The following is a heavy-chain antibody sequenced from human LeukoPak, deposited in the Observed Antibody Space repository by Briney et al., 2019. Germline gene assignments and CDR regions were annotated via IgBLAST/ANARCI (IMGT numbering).Heavy chain of an antibody. CDR1: GGSISSSRYY. J-gene: IGHJ4*02. Sequence: SETLSLTCTVSGGSISSSRYYWGWIRQPPGKGLEWIGSIYYSGSTYCNPSLKSRVTISVDTSKNQISLKLSSVTAADTAVYYCARGSSTREYYYDSSGFGPHYFDYWGQGTLVTVSS. CDR3: ARGSSTREYYYDSSGFGPHYFDY. V-gene: IGHV4-39*01. CDR2: IYYSGST. D-gene: IGHD3-22*01.